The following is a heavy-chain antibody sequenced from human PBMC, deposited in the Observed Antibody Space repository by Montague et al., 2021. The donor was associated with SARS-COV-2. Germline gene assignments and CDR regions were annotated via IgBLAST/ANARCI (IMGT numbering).Heavy chain of an antibody. D-gene: IGHD3-22*01. CDR2: IYYSGST. CDR1: GGSISSGGYY. CDR3: ARARITMIVVVNAFDI. V-gene: IGHV4-31*03. Sequence: TLSTCTVSGGSISSGGYYWSWIRQHPGKGLEWIGYIYYSGSTXYNPSLKSRVTISVDTSKNQFSLKLSSVTAADTAVYYCARARITMIVVVNAFDIWGQGTMVTVSS. J-gene: IGHJ3*02.